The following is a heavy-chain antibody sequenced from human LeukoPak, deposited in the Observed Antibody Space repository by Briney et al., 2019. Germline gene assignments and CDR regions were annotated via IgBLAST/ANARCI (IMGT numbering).Heavy chain of an antibody. Sequence: GASVKVPCKASGYTFTGYYMHWVRQAPGQGLEWMGWINPNSGGTNYAQKFQGRVTMTRDTSISTAYMELSRLRSDDTAVYYCARSYYDSSGYSPWFDPWGQGTLVTVSS. D-gene: IGHD3-22*01. CDR1: GYTFTGYY. CDR3: ARSYYDSSGYSPWFDP. CDR2: INPNSGGT. J-gene: IGHJ5*02. V-gene: IGHV1-2*02.